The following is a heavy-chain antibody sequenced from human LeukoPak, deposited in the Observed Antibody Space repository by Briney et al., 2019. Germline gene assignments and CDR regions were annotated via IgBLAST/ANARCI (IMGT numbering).Heavy chain of an antibody. CDR3: AREEHSSSWYSSFDY. D-gene: IGHD6-13*01. J-gene: IGHJ4*02. CDR2: ISYDGSNK. V-gene: IGHV3-30-3*01. CDR1: GFTFSSYA. Sequence: GWSLRLSCAASGFTFSSYAMHWVRQAPGKGLEWVAVISYDGSNKYYADSVKGRFTISRDNSKNTLYLQMNSLRAEDTAVYYCAREEHSSSWYSSFDYWGQGTLVTVSS.